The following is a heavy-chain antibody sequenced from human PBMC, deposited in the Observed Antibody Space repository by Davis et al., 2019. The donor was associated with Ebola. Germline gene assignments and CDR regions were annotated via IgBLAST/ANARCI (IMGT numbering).Heavy chain of an antibody. D-gene: IGHD2-15*01. CDR2: IIPIFGTA. V-gene: IGHV1-69*06. CDR3: ARELRYCSGGSCYSLPRIRYYYYGMDV. CDR1: GGTFSSYA. J-gene: IGHJ6*02. Sequence: SVKVSCKASGGTFSSYAISWVRQAPGQGLEWMGGIIPIFGTANYAQKFQGRVTITADKSTSTAYMELSSLRSEDTAVYYCARELRYCSGGSCYSLPRIRYYYYGMDVWGQGTTVTVSS.